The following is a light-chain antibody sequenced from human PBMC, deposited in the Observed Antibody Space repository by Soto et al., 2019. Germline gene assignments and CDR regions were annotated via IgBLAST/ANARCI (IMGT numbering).Light chain of an antibody. CDR2: YDS. Sequence: SYELTQPRSVSVAPGKPARITCGGNNIGSKSVHWYQQKPGQAPVLVIYYDSDRPSGIPERFSGSNSGNTATLTISRVEAGDEADYYCHVWDSSSDHPVVFGGGTKVTVL. V-gene: IGLV3-21*04. J-gene: IGLJ2*01. CDR1: NIGSKS. CDR3: HVWDSSSDHPVV.